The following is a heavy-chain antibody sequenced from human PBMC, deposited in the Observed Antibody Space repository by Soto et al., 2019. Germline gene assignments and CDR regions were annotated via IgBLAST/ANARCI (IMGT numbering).Heavy chain of an antibody. CDR2: IISSGSFI. Sequence: EVQLVESGGGLVKPGGSLTLSCAASGFSFSNDNMNWIRQAPGKGLEWVSSIISSGSFIYYADSVKGRFTISRDNAKNSLYLQMNSLRAEDTALYYCARVADYYDSSGYLPVVDCGQGTLVTVSS. V-gene: IGHV3-21*01. D-gene: IGHD3-22*01. CDR1: GFSFSNDN. J-gene: IGHJ4*02. CDR3: ARVADYYDSSGYLPVVD.